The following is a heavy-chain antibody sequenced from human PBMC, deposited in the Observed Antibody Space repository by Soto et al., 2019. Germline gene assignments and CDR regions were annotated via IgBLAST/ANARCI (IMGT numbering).Heavy chain of an antibody. CDR3: ARFTSESGVNWFDP. Sequence: SETLSLTCTVSGASINSDYWSWIRQSPGKGLEWIGYIYYMGATDYNPSLKSRVTISIDKSKNQFSLNLRSVTAADTAVYFCARFTSESGVNWFDPWGQGTQVTVSS. CDR2: IYYMGAT. D-gene: IGHD5-12*01. V-gene: IGHV4-59*03. CDR1: GASINSDY. J-gene: IGHJ5*02.